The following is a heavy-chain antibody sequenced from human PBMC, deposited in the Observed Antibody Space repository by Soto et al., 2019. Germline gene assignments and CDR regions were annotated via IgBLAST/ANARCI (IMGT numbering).Heavy chain of an antibody. CDR2: IYYSGNT. J-gene: IGHJ4*02. V-gene: IGHV4-39*01. CDR3: ARHRSPVDY. CDR1: GGSISSSTYY. Sequence: QLQLQESGPGLVKPSETLSLTCTVSGGSISSSTYYWGWIRLPPGKGLEWIGSIYYSGNTYYNPSLNSRVTISVDTSKNQFTLKLSSVTAADTAVYYCARHRSPVDYWGQGTLVTVSS.